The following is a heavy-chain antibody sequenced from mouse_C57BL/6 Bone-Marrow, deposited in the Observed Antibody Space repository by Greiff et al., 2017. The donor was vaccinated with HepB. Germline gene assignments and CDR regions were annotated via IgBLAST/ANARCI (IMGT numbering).Heavy chain of an antibody. CDR1: GYTFTSYW. D-gene: IGHD2-4*01. Sequence: VQLQQPGAELVMPGASVKLSCKASGYTFTSYWMHWVKQRPGQGLEWIGENDPSDSYTNYNQKFKGKSTLTVDKSSSTAYMQLSSLTSEDSAVYYCAREKDYDYDVGFAYWGQGTLVTVSA. V-gene: IGHV1-69*01. CDR2: NDPSDSYT. CDR3: AREKDYDYDVGFAY. J-gene: IGHJ3*01.